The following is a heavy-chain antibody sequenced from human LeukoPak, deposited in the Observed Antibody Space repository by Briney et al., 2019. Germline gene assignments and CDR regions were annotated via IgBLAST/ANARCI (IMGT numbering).Heavy chain of an antibody. D-gene: IGHD6-25*01. CDR2: INPSGGST. J-gene: IGHJ3*02. V-gene: IGHV1-46*01. CDR1: GYTFTSYY. CDR3: ARSAGLGAFDI. Sequence: GASVKVSCKASGYTFTSYYMHWVRQAPGQGLEWMGIINPSGGSTSYAQKFQGRVTMTRDMSTSTVYMELSSLRSEDTAVYYCARSAGLGAFDIWGQGTMVTVSS.